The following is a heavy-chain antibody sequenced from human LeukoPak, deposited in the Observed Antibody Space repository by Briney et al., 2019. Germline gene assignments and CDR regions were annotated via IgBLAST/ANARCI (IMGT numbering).Heavy chain of an antibody. J-gene: IGHJ4*02. CDR1: GFTFSSYE. V-gene: IGHV3-48*03. Sequence: GGSLRLSCAASGFTFSSYEMNWVRQAPGKGLEWVSYISSSGSTIYYADSVKGRFTISRDNAKNSLYLQMNSLRAEDTALYYCAKGRFGSSGPWDYWGQGTLVTVSS. CDR2: ISSSGSTI. D-gene: IGHD3-22*01. CDR3: AKGRFGSSGPWDY.